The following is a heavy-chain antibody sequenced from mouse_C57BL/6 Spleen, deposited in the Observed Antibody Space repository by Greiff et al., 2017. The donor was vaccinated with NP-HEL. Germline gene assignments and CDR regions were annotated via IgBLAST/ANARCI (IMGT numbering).Heavy chain of an antibody. D-gene: IGHD1-1*01. CDR2: ISNLAYSI. CDR3: ARSGFMTTAHWYFDV. Sequence: EVKLMESGGGLVQPGGSLKLSCAASGFTFRDYGMAWVRQAPRKGPEWVAFISNLAYSIYYADTVTGRFTISRENAKNTLYLEMSSLRSEDTAMYYCARSGFMTTAHWYFDVWGTGTTVTVSS. CDR1: GFTFRDYG. J-gene: IGHJ1*03. V-gene: IGHV5-15*01.